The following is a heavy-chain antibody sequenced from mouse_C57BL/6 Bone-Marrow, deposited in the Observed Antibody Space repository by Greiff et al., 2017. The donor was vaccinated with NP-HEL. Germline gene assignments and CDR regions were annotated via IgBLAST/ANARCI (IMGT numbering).Heavy chain of an antibody. V-gene: IGHV1-81*01. D-gene: IGHD1-1*01. J-gene: IGHJ3*01. CDR1: GYTFTSYG. Sequence: QVQLQQSGAELARPGASVKLSCKASGYTFTSYGISWVKQRTGQGLEWIGEIYPRSGNTYYNEKFKGKATLTAEQYSSPAYMELRSLTSEYSGVYFGARRGIDYYGSSLFAYWGQGTLVTGSA. CDR3: ARRGIDYYGSSLFAY. CDR2: IYPRSGNT.